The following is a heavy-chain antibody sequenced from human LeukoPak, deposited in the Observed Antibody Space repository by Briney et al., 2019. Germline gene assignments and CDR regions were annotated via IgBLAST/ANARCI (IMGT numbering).Heavy chain of an antibody. D-gene: IGHD3-10*01. Sequence: PGGSLRLSCAAPGFTFSSYAMSWVRQAPGKGLEWVSAISGSGGSTYYADSVKGRFTISRDNAKNSLYLQMNSLRAEDTAVYYCARADLRFGELGYWGQGTLVTVSS. J-gene: IGHJ4*02. V-gene: IGHV3-23*01. CDR2: ISGSGGST. CDR1: GFTFSSYA. CDR3: ARADLRFGELGY.